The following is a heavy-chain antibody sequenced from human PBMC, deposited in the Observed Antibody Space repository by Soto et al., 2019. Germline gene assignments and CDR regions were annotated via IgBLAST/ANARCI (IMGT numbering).Heavy chain of an antibody. CDR2: INHSGST. J-gene: IGHJ6*02. Sequence: SETLSLTCAVYGGSFSGYYWSWIRQPPGKGREGIGEINHSGSTNYNPSLKSRVTISVDTSKNQFSLKLSSVTAADTAVYYCARLLGTYYYDSSGYYYYYYYGMDVWGQGTTVTVSS. CDR3: ARLLGTYYYDSSGYYYYYYYGMDV. CDR1: GGSFSGYY. V-gene: IGHV4-34*01. D-gene: IGHD3-22*01.